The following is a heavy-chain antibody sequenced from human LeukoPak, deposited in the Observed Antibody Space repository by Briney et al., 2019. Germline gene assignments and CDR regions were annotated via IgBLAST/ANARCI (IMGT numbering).Heavy chain of an antibody. D-gene: IGHD6-19*01. Sequence: SETLSLTCAVYGGFFSGYYWSWIRQPPGKGLEWIGEINHSGSTNYNPSPKSRVTISVDTSKNQFSLKLSSVTAADTAVYYCARSGWYPLYYYYYMDVWGKGTTVTVSS. CDR1: GGFFSGYY. CDR2: INHSGST. V-gene: IGHV4-34*01. J-gene: IGHJ6*03. CDR3: ARSGWYPLYYYYYMDV.